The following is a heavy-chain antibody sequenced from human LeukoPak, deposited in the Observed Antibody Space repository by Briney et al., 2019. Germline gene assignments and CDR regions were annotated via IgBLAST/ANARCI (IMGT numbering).Heavy chain of an antibody. CDR1: GGTFSSYA. J-gene: IGHJ5*02. CDR3: ARGSVDIVATYWFDP. CDR2: IIPILGIA. D-gene: IGHD5-12*01. V-gene: IGHV1-69*04. Sequence: SVKVSCKASGGTFSSYAISWVRQAPGQGLEWMGRIIPILGIANYAQRFQGRVTITADKSTSTAYMELSSLRSEDTAVYYCARGSVDIVATYWFDPWGQGTLVTVSS.